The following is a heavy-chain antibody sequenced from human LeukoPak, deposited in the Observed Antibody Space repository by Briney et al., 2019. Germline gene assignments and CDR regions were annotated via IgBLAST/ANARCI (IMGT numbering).Heavy chain of an antibody. CDR1: GFTFSSYE. J-gene: IGHJ5*02. D-gene: IGHD3-22*01. CDR3: ARDEGVTTFDP. Sequence: GGSLRLSRAASGFTFSSYEMNWVRQAPGKGLEWVSYISSSGSTIYYADSVKGRFTISRDNAKNSLYLQMNSLRAEDTAVYYCARDEGVTTFDPWGQGTLVTVSS. CDR2: ISSSGSTI. V-gene: IGHV3-48*03.